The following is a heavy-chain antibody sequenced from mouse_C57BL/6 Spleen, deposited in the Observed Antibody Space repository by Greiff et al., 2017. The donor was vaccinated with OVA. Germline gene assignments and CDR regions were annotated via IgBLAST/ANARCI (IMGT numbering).Heavy chain of an antibody. CDR1: GYAFSSYW. J-gene: IGHJ2*01. CDR2: IYPGDGDT. V-gene: IGHV1-80*01. Sequence: VQLQQSGAELVKPGASVKISCKASGYAFSSYWMNWVKQRPGKGLEWIGQIYPGDGDTNYNGKFKGKATLTADKSSSTAYMQLSSLTSEDSAVYFCARGGFTTVVAFDYWGQGTTLTVSS. CDR3: ARGGFTTVVAFDY. D-gene: IGHD1-1*01.